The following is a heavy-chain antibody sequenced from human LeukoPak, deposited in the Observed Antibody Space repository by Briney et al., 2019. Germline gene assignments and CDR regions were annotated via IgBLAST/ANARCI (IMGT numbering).Heavy chain of an antibody. V-gene: IGHV3-23*01. Sequence: GGSLRLSRAASGFTFSSYAMGWVCQAPGKGPEWVSSISGSGGHTYFADSVKGRFTISRDNSKNTLDLQMNSLKVEDTAVYYCAKFRYHSNDNNYLDFNYWGQGTLVTVSS. CDR2: ISGSGGHT. D-gene: IGHD3-22*01. CDR1: GFTFSSYA. CDR3: AKFRYHSNDNNYLDFNY. J-gene: IGHJ4*02.